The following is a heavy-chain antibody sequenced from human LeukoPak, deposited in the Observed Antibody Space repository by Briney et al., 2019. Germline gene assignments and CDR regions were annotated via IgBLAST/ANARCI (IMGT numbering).Heavy chain of an antibody. D-gene: IGHD3-22*01. V-gene: IGHV1-24*01. CDR2: FDPEDGET. CDR3: ATKVRSYYDSSGYYY. Sequence: ASVTASCKVSGYTLTELSMHWVRQAPGKGLEWMGGFDPEDGETIYAQKFQGRVTMTEDTSTDTAYMELSSLRSEDTAVYYCATKVRSYYDSSGYYYWGQGTLVTVSS. J-gene: IGHJ4*02. CDR1: GYTLTELS.